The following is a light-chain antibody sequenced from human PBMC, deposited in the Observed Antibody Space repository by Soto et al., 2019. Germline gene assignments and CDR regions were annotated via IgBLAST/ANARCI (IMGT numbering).Light chain of an antibody. J-gene: IGKJ1*01. CDR1: QSVGSSY. Sequence: EVVLTQSPGTLSLSPGERATRSCRASQSVGSSYLAWYQQKPGQAPRVLIYGASNRATGIPDRFSGSGSVTDFTLTISRLEPEDFAVYYCQQYGSSGTFGQGTKGDIK. CDR2: GAS. V-gene: IGKV3-20*01. CDR3: QQYGSSGT.